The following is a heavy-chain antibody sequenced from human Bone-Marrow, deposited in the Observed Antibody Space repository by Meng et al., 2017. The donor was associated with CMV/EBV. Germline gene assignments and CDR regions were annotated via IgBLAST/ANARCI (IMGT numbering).Heavy chain of an antibody. D-gene: IGHD2-21*01. J-gene: IGHJ4*02. CDR1: GFTSSDHY. CDR3: ARDLGHYCGGDCYSVGFDY. CDR2: IRNKANSYTT. Sequence: GESLKISCAASGFTSSDHYMDWVRQAPGKGLEWVGRIRNKANSYTTAYAASVKGRVTISRDDSKNSLYLQMNSLRAEDTAVYYCARDLGHYCGGDCYSVGFDYWGQGTLVTVSS. V-gene: IGHV3-72*01.